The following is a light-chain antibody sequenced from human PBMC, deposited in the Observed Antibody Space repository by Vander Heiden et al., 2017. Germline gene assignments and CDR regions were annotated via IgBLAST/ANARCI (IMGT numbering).Light chain of an antibody. CDR3: QQYNSYPLT. V-gene: IGKV1-5*03. CDR1: QSISSW. J-gene: IGKJ4*01. Sequence: DIQLTQSPSTLSASVGDRVTITCRASQSISSWLAWYQQIPGKAPKLLIYKASSLESGVPSRFSGSGSGTEFTPTISSLQPDDFATYYCQQYNSYPLTFGGGTKVEIK. CDR2: KAS.